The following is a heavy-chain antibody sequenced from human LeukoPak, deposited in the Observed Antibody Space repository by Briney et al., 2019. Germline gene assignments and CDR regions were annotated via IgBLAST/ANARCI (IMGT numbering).Heavy chain of an antibody. CDR3: ARVQQLVLHYYYGMDV. J-gene: IGHJ6*02. V-gene: IGHV3-53*05. CDR1: GLTVKTNH. D-gene: IGHD6-13*01. CDR2: VYSGGST. Sequence: PGGSLRLSCAASGLTVKTNHMKWVRQAPGKGLEWVSVVYSGGSTDYADSVKGRFTISRDNSKNTLYLQMNSLRAEDTAVYYCARVQQLVLHYYYGMDVWGQGTTVTVSS.